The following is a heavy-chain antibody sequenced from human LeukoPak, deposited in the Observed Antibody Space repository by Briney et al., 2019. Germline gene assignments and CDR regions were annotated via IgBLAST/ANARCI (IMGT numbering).Heavy chain of an antibody. J-gene: IGHJ6*02. CDR1: GYTFTSYY. CDR2: INPSGGST. Sequence: ALVKVSCKASGYTFTSYYMHWVRQAPGQGLEWTGIINPSGGSTSYAQKFQGRVTMTRDTSTSTVYMELSSLRSEDTAVYYCARGCVAAAGDYYYYGMDVWGQGTTVTVSS. D-gene: IGHD6-13*01. V-gene: IGHV1-46*01. CDR3: ARGCVAAAGDYYYYGMDV.